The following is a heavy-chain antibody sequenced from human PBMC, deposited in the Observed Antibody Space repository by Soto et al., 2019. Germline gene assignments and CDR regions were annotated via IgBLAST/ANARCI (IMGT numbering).Heavy chain of an antibody. CDR1: GYTFTRYG. D-gene: IGHD3-9*01. V-gene: IGHV1-18*01. J-gene: IGHJ6*03. Sequence: GASVKVSCKASGYTFTRYGISWVRQAPGQGLEWMGWISAYNGNTNYAQKLQGRVTMTTDTSTSTAYMELRSLRSDDTAVYYCAREVSFDQYYYYYMDVWGKGTTVTVSS. CDR3: AREVSFDQYYYYYMDV. CDR2: ISAYNGNT.